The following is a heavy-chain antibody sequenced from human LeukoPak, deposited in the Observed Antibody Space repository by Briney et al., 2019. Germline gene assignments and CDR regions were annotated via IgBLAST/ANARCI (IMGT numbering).Heavy chain of an antibody. CDR3: AREQDIVVVPAGFDP. CDR2: INPNSGGT. Sequence: ASVKVSCKASGYTFTGYYMHWVRQAPGQGLEWMGRINPNSGGTNYAQKFQDRVTMTRDTSISTAYMELSRLRSDDTAVYYCAREQDIVVVPAGFDPWGQGTLVTVSS. CDR1: GYTFTGYY. D-gene: IGHD2-2*01. V-gene: IGHV1-2*06. J-gene: IGHJ5*02.